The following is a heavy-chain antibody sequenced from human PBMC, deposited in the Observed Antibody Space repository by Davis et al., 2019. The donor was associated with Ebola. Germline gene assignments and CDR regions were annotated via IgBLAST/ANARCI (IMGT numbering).Heavy chain of an antibody. CDR1: GFTFYRYE. CDR2: ISGSATST. CDR3: VRDRAGSGLPFDP. J-gene: IGHJ5*02. D-gene: IGHD3-10*01. Sequence: GESLKISCAASGFTFYRYEMNWVRQAPGKGLEWVSYISGSATSTFYADSVKGRFTISRDNARDSLYLQMNSLGAEDTAVYYCVRDRAGSGLPFDPWGQGTLVTVSS. V-gene: IGHV3-48*03.